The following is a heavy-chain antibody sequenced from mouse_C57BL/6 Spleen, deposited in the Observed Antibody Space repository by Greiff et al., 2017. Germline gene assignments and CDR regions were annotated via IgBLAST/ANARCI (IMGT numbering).Heavy chain of an antibody. Sequence: DVMLVESGAGLVKPGGSLKLSCEASGFTFSSYAMSWVRQTPEKRLEWVAYISRGGDYIYYADTVKVRFTISRDHARNTLYLQMISLKSEDTAMYYCTRVYYGSSYWYFDVWGTGTTVTVSS. J-gene: IGHJ1*03. V-gene: IGHV5-9-1*02. D-gene: IGHD1-1*01. CDR3: TRVYYGSSYWYFDV. CDR2: ISRGGDYI. CDR1: GFTFSSYA.